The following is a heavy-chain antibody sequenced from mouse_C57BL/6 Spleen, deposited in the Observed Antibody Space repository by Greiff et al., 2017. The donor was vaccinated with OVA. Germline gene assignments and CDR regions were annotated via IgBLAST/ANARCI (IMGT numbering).Heavy chain of an antibody. CDR1: GYTFTSYW. V-gene: IGHV1-69*01. D-gene: IGHD2-5*01. CDR2: IDPSDSYT. CDR3: ARHYSNYFDY. Sequence: QVQLQQPGAELVMPGASVKLSCKASGYTFTSYWMHWVKQRPGQGLEWIGEIDPSDSYTNYNKKFKGKSTLTVDKSSSTAYLQLSSLTSEDSAVYYCARHYSNYFDYWGQGTTLTVSS. J-gene: IGHJ2*01.